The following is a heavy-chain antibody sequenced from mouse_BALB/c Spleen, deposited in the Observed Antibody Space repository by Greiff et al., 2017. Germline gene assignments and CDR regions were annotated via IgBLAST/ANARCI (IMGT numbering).Heavy chain of an antibody. CDR2: IWSGGST. D-gene: IGHD1-1*01. CDR1: GFSLTSYG. V-gene: IGHV2-2*02. CDR3: ARKRDYCGSSYAMDY. J-gene: IGHJ4*01. Sequence: VQLQQSGPGLVQPSQSLSITCTVSGFSLTSYGVHWVRQSPGKGLEWLGVIWSGGSTDYNAAFISRLSISKDNSKSQVFFKMNSLQANDTAIYYCARKRDYCGSSYAMDYWGQGTSVTVSS.